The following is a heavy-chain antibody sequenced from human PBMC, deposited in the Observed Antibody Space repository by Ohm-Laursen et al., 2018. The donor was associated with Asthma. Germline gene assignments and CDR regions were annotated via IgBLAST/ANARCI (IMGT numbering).Heavy chain of an antibody. D-gene: IGHD3-10*01. CDR2: IIPIFGTA. Sequence: AASVKVSCKASGGTFSSYAISWVRQAPGQGLEWMGGIIPIFGTANYAQKFQGRVTITADESTSTAYMELSSLRSEDTAVYYCARDKDYYGSGTDYWGQGTLVTVSS. CDR1: GGTFSSYA. J-gene: IGHJ4*02. V-gene: IGHV1-69*13. CDR3: ARDKDYYGSGTDY.